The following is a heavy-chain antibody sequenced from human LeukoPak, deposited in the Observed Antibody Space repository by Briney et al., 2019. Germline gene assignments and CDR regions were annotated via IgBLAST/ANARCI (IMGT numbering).Heavy chain of an antibody. CDR1: GFPFISYE. Sequence: GGSLRLSCAASGFPFISYEMNWVRQAPGKGLEWVSYISSSGSTIYYADSVKGRFTISRDNAKSSLNLQMNSLRAEDTAIYYCARDLGSGNWFDTWGQGTLVTVSS. J-gene: IGHJ5*02. CDR3: ARDLGSGNWFDT. D-gene: IGHD6-19*01. CDR2: ISSSGSTI. V-gene: IGHV3-48*03.